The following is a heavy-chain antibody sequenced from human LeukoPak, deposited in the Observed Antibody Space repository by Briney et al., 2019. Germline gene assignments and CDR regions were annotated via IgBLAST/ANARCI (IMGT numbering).Heavy chain of an antibody. Sequence: SETLSLTCAVYGGSFSGYYWSWIRQPPGKGLEWIGEINHSGSTNYNPSLKSRVTISVDTSKNQFSLKLSSVTAADTAVYYCARGEYYGSGTLVPDYWGQGTLVTVSS. V-gene: IGHV4-34*01. CDR2: INHSGST. J-gene: IGHJ4*02. CDR3: ARGEYYGSGTLVPDY. D-gene: IGHD3-10*01. CDR1: GGSFSGYY.